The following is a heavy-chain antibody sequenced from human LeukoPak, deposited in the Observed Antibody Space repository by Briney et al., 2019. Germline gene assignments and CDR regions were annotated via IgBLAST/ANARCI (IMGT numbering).Heavy chain of an antibody. CDR3: ARDYYDSSGYYHQDYYYGMDV. Sequence: PSETLSLTCTVSGGSISSGGYYWSWIRQHPGKGLEWIGYIYYSGSTYYNPSLKSRVTISVDTSKNQFSLKLSSVTAADTAVYYCARDYYDSSGYYHQDYYYGMDVWGQGTTVTVSS. CDR2: IYYSGST. V-gene: IGHV4-30-4*08. J-gene: IGHJ6*02. D-gene: IGHD3-22*01. CDR1: GGSISSGGYY.